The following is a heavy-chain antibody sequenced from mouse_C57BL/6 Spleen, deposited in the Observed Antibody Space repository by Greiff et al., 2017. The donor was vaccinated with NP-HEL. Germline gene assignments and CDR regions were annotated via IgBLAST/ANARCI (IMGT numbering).Heavy chain of an antibody. CDR1: GFTFSSYA. CDR3: ARESFITGGFAY. D-gene: IGHD1-1*01. J-gene: IGHJ3*01. Sequence: EVKLVESGGGLVKPGGSLKLSCAASGFTFSSYAMSWVRQTPEQRLEWVATISDGGSYTYYPDNVKGRFTISRDNAKNNLYLQMSHLRSEDTAMYYCARESFITGGFAYWGQGTLVTVSA. V-gene: IGHV5-4*01. CDR2: ISDGGSYT.